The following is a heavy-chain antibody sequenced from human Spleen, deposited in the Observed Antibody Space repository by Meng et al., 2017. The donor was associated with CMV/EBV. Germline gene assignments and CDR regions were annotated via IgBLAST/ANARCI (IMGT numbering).Heavy chain of an antibody. D-gene: IGHD2-2*01. CDR2: INPSGGST. CDR3: ARVSDIVVVPAAAWFDP. V-gene: IGHV1-46*01. Sequence: YTFTSYYMHWVRQAPGQGLERMGIINPSGGSTSYAQKFQGRVTMTRDTSTSTVYMELSSLRSEDTAVYYCARVSDIVVVPAAAWFDPWGQGTLVTVSS. J-gene: IGHJ5*02. CDR1: YTFTSYY.